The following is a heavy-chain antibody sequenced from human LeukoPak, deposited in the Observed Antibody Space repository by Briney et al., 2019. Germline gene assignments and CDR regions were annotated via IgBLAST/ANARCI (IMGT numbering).Heavy chain of an antibody. CDR1: GGTFSSYA. D-gene: IGHD1-26*01. CDR2: IIPIFGTA. V-gene: IGHV1-69*06. Sequence: SVKVSCRASGGTFSSYAISWVRQAPGQGLEWMGGIIPIFGTANYAQKFQGRVTITADKSTSTACMELSSLRSEDTAVYYCARVAGGIAARRSYSGSYLYYFDYWGQGTLVTVSS. J-gene: IGHJ4*02. CDR3: ARVAGGIAARRSYSGSYLYYFDY.